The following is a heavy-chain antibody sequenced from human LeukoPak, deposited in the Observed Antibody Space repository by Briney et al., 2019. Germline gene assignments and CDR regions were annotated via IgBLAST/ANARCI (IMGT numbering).Heavy chain of an antibody. CDR3: AKGLEVPAAMSWGDYYGMDV. Sequence: GGSLRLSCAASGFTFSTYSMNWVRQAPGKGLEWVAVISYDGSNKYYADSVKGRFTISRDNSKNTLYLQMNSLRAEDTAVYYCAKGLEVPAAMSWGDYYGMDVWGQGTTVTVSS. J-gene: IGHJ6*02. CDR1: GFTFSTYS. D-gene: IGHD2-2*01. CDR2: ISYDGSNK. V-gene: IGHV3-30*18.